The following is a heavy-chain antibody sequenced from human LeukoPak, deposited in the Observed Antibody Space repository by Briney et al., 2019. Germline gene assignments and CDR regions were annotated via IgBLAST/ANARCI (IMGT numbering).Heavy chain of an antibody. J-gene: IGHJ4*02. Sequence: ASVKVSCKASGYTFTTYALHWVRQAPGQRLEWMGWITAGNGNTKYSQKLQGRVTITGDKSTSTAYMELSSQTFEDTAVYYCGREAPSSSWSFDYWGQGTLVTVFS. CDR1: GYTFTTYA. V-gene: IGHV1-3*01. CDR3: GREAPSSSWSFDY. D-gene: IGHD6-13*01. CDR2: ITAGNGNT.